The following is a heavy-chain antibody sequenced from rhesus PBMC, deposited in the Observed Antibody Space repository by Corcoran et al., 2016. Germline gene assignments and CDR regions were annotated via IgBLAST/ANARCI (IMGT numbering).Heavy chain of an antibody. CDR1: GYSISRGYG. D-gene: IGHD4-29*01. CDR3: ARGNTVDY. CDR2: IVGSSGNT. V-gene: IGHV4-127*01. J-gene: IGHJ4*01. Sequence: QVQLQESGPGLVKPSETLSLTCAVSGYSISRGYGWSWIRQPPGKGLAWIGYIVGSSGNTNYNPSLTSRVTISKDTSKNQFSLKLSSVTAADTAVYYCARGNTVDYWGQGVLVTVSS.